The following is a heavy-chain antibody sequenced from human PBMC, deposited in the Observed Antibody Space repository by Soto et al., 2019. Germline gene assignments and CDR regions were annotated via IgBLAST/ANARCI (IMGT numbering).Heavy chain of an antibody. V-gene: IGHV1-69*13. J-gene: IGHJ4*02. Sequence: GASVKVSCKASGCTFSSYAISWVRQAPGQGLEWMGGIIPIFGTANYAQKFQGRVTITADESTSTAYMELSSLRSEDTAVYYCARDRSPYYYDSSGYYYPFDYWGQGTLVTVSS. CDR2: IIPIFGTA. D-gene: IGHD3-22*01. CDR3: ARDRSPYYYDSSGYYYPFDY. CDR1: GCTFSSYA.